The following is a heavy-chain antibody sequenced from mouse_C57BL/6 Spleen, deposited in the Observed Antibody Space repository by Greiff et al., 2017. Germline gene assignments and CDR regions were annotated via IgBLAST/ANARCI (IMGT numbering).Heavy chain of an antibody. CDR2: INPNNGGT. V-gene: IGHV1-18*01. CDR1: GYTFTDYN. Sequence: EVQLQQSGPELVKPGASVKIPCKASGYTFTDYNMDWVKQSHGKSLEWIGDINPNNGGTIYNQKFKGKATLTVDKSSSTAYMELRSLTSEDTAVYYCARGHYGSRGGYFDVWGTGTTVTVSS. D-gene: IGHD1-1*01. CDR3: ARGHYGSRGGYFDV. J-gene: IGHJ1*03.